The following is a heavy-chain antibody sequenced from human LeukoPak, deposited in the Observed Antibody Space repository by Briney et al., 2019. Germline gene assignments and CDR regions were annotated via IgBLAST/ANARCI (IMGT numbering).Heavy chain of an antibody. V-gene: IGHV3-23*01. CDR1: GFTFSSYA. J-gene: IGHJ6*02. CDR3: AKDQDDYGDYSVSYYYAMDV. Sequence: GGSLRLSCAASGFTFSSYAMSWVRQAPGKGLEWVSAISGSGGSTYYADSVKGRFTISRDNSKNTLYLQMNSLRAEDTAVYYCAKDQDDYGDYSVSYYYAMDVWGQGTTVTVSS. D-gene: IGHD4-17*01. CDR2: ISGSGGST.